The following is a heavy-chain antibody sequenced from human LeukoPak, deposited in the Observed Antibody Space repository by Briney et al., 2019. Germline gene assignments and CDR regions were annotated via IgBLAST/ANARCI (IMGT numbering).Heavy chain of an antibody. CDR1: GFTFSSYE. CDR3: ASAYSSSWSFDY. Sequence: GGSLRLSCAASGFTFSSYEMNWVRQAPGKGLEWVAFIQYDGSDKYYADSVKGRFTISRDNSKNTLYLQMNSLRAEDTAVYYCASAYSSSWSFDYWGQGTLVTVSS. V-gene: IGHV3-30*02. J-gene: IGHJ4*02. CDR2: IQYDGSDK. D-gene: IGHD6-13*01.